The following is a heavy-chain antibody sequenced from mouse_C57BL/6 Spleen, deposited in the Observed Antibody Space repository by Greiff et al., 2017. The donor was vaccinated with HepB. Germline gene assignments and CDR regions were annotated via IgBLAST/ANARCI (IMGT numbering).Heavy chain of an antibody. CDR2: IDPETGGT. V-gene: IGHV1-15*01. CDR1: GYTFTDYE. D-gene: IGHD1-1*01. Sequence: QVQLQQSGAELVRPGASVTLSCKASGYTFTDYEMHWVKQTPVHGLEWIGAIDPETGGTAYNQKFKGKAILTADKSSSTAYMELRILTSEDSAVYYCTTYYYGSSPWFAYWGQGTLVTVSA. CDR3: TTYYYGSSPWFAY. J-gene: IGHJ3*01.